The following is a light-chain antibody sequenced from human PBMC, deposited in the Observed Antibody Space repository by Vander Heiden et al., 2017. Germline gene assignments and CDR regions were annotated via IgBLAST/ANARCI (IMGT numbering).Light chain of an antibody. J-gene: IGKJ2*01. CDR2: GAS. Sequence: VLPLSAGNLPSSPGEIATLSSRASQSVSSSYLAWYQQKPGQAPRLLIYGASSRATGIPDRFSGSGSGTDFTLTISRLEPEDFAVYYCQQYGSSLYTFGQGTKLEIK. CDR1: QSVSSSY. CDR3: QQYGSSLYT. V-gene: IGKV3-20*01.